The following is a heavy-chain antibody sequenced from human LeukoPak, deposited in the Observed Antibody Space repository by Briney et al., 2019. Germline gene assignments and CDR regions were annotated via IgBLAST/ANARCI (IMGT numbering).Heavy chain of an antibody. CDR1: VFTVSRNV. V-gene: IGHV3-66*02. CDR2: IYSGDRA. D-gene: IGHD1-14*01. J-gene: IGHJ6*03. Sequence: GGSLRLSCVASVFTVSRNVMSWVRRAPGKGLEWVSLIYSGDRAFYADSVRGRFTISRNNSKHTLFLEMSSLKPEDTATYYCARDLAGFQEPRYYYYMDVWGKGTTVTVSS. CDR3: ARDLAGFQEPRYYYYMDV.